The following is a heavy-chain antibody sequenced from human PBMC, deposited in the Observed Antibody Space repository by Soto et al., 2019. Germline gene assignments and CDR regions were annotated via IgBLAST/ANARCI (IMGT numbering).Heavy chain of an antibody. J-gene: IGHJ5*02. CDR1: VTSISSYY. V-gene: IGHV4-59*12. CDR2: IHYSGST. D-gene: IGHD5-18*01. CDR3: ARRGYTYGNNWFDP. Sequence: PSETLSLTCTVSVTSISSYYGSWIRQPPGKGLEWIANIHYSGSTNYNPSLKSRVTISVDKSKNQFSLNLSSVTAADTAVYYCARRGYTYGNNWFDPWGQGTLVTVSS.